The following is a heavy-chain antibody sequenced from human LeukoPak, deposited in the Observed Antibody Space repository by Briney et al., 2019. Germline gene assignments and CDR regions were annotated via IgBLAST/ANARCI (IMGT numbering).Heavy chain of an antibody. J-gene: IGHJ6*02. CDR2: IYYSGST. CDR1: GGSISSYY. D-gene: IGHD3-10*01. V-gene: IGHV4-59*01. CDR3: ARDKHEYYYGSGSYYRYGMDV. Sequence: PSETLSLTCTVSGGSISSYYWSWIWQPPGKGLEWIGYIYYSGSTNYNPSLKSRVTISVDTSKNQFSLKLSSVTAADTAVYYCARDKHEYYYGSGSYYRYGMDVWGQGTTVTVSS.